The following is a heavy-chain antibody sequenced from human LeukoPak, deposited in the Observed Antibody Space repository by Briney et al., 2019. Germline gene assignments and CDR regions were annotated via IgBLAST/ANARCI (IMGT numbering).Heavy chain of an antibody. V-gene: IGHV4-59*12. CDR1: GGSISRYY. CDR3: AREQWFGEFKFDY. CDR2: IYYSGTT. D-gene: IGHD3-10*01. Sequence: SETLSLTCTVSGGSISRYYWSWIRQSPGKGLEWIGYIYYSGTTNYNPSLKSRVTISVDTSKNQFSLKLSSVTAADTAVYYCAREQWFGEFKFDYWGQGTLVTVSS. J-gene: IGHJ4*02.